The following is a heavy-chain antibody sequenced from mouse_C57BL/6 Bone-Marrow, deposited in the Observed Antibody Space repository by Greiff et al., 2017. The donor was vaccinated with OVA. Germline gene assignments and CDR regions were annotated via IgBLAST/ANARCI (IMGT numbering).Heavy chain of an antibody. D-gene: IGHD1-1*01. CDR2: ISAGGSYT. J-gene: IGHJ3*01. Sequence: EVQVVESGGGLVKPGGSLKLSCAASGFTFSSYAMSWVRQTPEKRLEWVATISAGGSYTYYPDNVKGRFTISRDNAKNNLYLQMSHLKSEDTAMYYCARDRDYYGSRQAWFAYWGQGTLVTVSA. CDR3: ARDRDYYGSRQAWFAY. CDR1: GFTFSSYA. V-gene: IGHV5-4*01.